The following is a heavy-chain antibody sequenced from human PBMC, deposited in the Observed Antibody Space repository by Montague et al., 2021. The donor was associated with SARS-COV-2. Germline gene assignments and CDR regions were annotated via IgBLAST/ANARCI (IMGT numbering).Heavy chain of an antibody. CDR3: ATIPLHYYDSSRYFDY. J-gene: IGHJ4*02. D-gene: IGHD3-22*01. Sequence: SVKVSCKVSGNTLTELSMHWVRQAPGKGLEWMGGFDPEDGETVYAQKFQGRVTMTEDTSTDTAYMELSSLRSEDTAVYYRATIPLHYYDSSRYFDYWGQGTLVTVSS. CDR1: GNTLTELS. V-gene: IGHV1-24*01. CDR2: FDPEDGET.